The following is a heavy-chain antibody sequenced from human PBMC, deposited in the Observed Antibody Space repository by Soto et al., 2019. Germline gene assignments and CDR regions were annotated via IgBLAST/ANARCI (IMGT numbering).Heavy chain of an antibody. D-gene: IGHD2-15*01. CDR3: ARGGIDCSGDTCYFSPSARDGLDV. Sequence: QVQLQESGPGLVKPSETLSLTCTVSVGSISGYYWTWIRQPPGEGLEWIGYISFTGSTNYNPSLKSRVTISVDRPKNQFSLKLTSVTAADTAVYFCARGGIDCSGDTCYFSPSARDGLDVWGQGTTVTVS. J-gene: IGHJ6*02. CDR1: VGSISGYY. V-gene: IGHV4-59*01. CDR2: ISFTGST.